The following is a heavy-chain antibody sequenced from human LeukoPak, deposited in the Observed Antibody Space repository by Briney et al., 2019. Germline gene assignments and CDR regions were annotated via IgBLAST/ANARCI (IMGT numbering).Heavy chain of an antibody. J-gene: IGHJ3*02. V-gene: IGHV3-48*02. CDR3: ATEYRFVSGIGPAGTKAFDI. CDR2: ISSSSTTI. Sequence: GGSLRLSCAASGFTISSYSMNWVRQAPGKGLEWVSYISSSSTTIYYADSVKGGFMIARENDKNSLLMQMHSMTDEDTDVDYCATEYRFVSGIGPAGTKAFDIWGQGTMVTVST. CDR1: GFTISSYS. D-gene: IGHD2-2*01.